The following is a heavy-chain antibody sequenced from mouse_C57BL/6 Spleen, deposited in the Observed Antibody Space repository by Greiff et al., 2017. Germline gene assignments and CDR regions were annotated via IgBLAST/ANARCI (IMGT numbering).Heavy chain of an antibody. D-gene: IGHD4-1*01. J-gene: IGHJ2*01. CDR2: INPNNGGT. Sequence: EVQLQQSGPELVKPGASVKISCKASGYTFTDYYMNWVKQSHGKSLEWIGDINPNNGGTSYNQKFKGKATLTVDKSSSTAYMELRSLTSEDSAVYYCARSQTGYYFDYWGQGTTRTVSS. CDR3: ARSQTGYYFDY. V-gene: IGHV1-26*01. CDR1: GYTFTDYY.